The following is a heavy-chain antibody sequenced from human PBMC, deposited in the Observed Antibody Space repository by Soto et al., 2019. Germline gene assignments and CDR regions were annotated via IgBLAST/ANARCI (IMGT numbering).Heavy chain of an antibody. J-gene: IGHJ4*02. CDR1: GFTFDDYA. CDR3: AKGGGGWYYFDY. CDR2: ISWNSGSI. V-gene: IGHV3-9*01. Sequence: GGSLRLSCAASGFTFDDYAMHWVRQAPGKGLEWVSGISWNSGSIGYADSVKGRFTISRDNAKNSLYLQMNSLRAEDTALYYCAKGGGGWYYFDYWGQGTLVTVSS. D-gene: IGHD3-16*01.